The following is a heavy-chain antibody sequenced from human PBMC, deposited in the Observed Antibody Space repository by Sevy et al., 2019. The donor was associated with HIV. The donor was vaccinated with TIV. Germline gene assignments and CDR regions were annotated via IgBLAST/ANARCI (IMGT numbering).Heavy chain of an antibody. D-gene: IGHD2-8*01. CDR2: LSFGCGKI. V-gene: IGHV3-23*01. J-gene: IGHJ4*02. CDR1: GFDFSIYS. CDR3: AREGCTKPHDY. Sequence: GGSLRLSCAASGFDFSIYSTSWVRQAPGKGLEWVSTLSFGCGKINYADSVKGRFTISRDNSKSSVYLQMNNMRVEDTAVYYCAREGCTKPHDYWGQRTLVTVSS.